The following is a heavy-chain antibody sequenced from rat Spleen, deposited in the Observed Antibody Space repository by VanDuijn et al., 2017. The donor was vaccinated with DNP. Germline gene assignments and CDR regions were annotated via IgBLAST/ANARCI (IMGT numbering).Heavy chain of an antibody. D-gene: IGHD1-3*01. CDR3: ASTLVNYGTYGYYAMDA. Sequence: QVQLKELGPGLVQPSRTLSLTCTVSGFSLTSYGVSWVRQPPGKGLEWMGVIWNFGGTRYNSVFRSRLSISKDTSKSQVFLQMNSLQPEDTATYYCASTLVNYGTYGYYAMDAWGQGTSVTVSS. V-gene: IGHV2-41*01. CDR1: GFSLTSYG. J-gene: IGHJ4*01. CDR2: IWNFGGT.